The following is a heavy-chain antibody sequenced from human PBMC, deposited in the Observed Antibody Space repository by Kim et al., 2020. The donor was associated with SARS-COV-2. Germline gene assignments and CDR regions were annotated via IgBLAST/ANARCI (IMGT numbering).Heavy chain of an antibody. V-gene: IGHV4-34*01. CDR3: ARCRSSSSWYGDYYYYYGMDV. CDR1: GGSFSGYY. J-gene: IGHJ6*02. D-gene: IGHD6-13*01. Sequence: SETLSLTCAVYGGSFSGYYWSWIRQPPGKGLEWIGEINHSGSTNYNPSLKSRVTISVDTSKNQFSLKLSSVTAADTAVYYCARCRSSSSWYGDYYYYYGMDVWGQGTTVTVSS. CDR2: INHSGST.